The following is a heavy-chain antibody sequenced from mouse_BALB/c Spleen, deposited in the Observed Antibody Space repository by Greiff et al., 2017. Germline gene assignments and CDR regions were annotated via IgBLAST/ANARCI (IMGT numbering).Heavy chain of an antibody. CDR3: VRGITTPMEY. J-gene: IGHJ4*01. V-gene: IGHV2-9-2*01. CDR2: IWTGGGT. CDR1: GFSLTSYD. D-gene: IGHD1-1*01. Sequence: VHLVESGPGLVAPSQSLSITCTVSGFSLTSYDISWIRQPPGKGLEWLGVIWTGGGTNYNSAFMSRLCSSKDNSKSQVFLQMNSLQTDDTAIYCCVRGITTPMEYWGQGTSVTVSS.